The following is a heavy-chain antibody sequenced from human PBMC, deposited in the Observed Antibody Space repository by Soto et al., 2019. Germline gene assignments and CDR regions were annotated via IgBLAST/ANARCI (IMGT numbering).Heavy chain of an antibody. CDR1: GYSLTSYW. J-gene: IGHJ6*02. Sequence: GESLKISCKGSGYSLTSYWISWVRQMPGKGLEWMGRIDPSDSYTNYSPSFQGQVTISADKSISTAYLQWSSLKASDTAMYYCARTSAAGKYYYGMDVWGQGTTVTVSS. D-gene: IGHD6-13*01. V-gene: IGHV5-10-1*04. CDR2: IDPSDSYT. CDR3: ARTSAAGKYYYGMDV.